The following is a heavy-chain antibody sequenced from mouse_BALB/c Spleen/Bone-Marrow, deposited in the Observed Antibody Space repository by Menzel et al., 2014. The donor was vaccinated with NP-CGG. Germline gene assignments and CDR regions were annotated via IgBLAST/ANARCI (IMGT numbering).Heavy chain of an antibody. D-gene: IGHD2-4*01. CDR2: ISSGGGST. J-gene: IGHJ3*01. V-gene: IGHV5-12-2*01. CDR1: GFTFSSYT. Sequence: EVKVVESGGGLVQPGGSLKLSCAASGFTFSSYTMSWVRQTPEKRLEWVAYISSGGGSTYYPDTVKGRFTISRDNAKNTLYLQMSSLKSEDTAMYYCARPLYYDYDGFAYWGQGTLVTVSA. CDR3: ARPLYYDYDGFAY.